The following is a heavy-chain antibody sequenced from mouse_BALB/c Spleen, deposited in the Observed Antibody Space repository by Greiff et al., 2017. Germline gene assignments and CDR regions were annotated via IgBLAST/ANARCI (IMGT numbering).Heavy chain of an antibody. CDR2: ILPGSGST. V-gene: IGHV1-9*01. Sequence: VHLVESGAELMKPGASVKISCKATGYTFSSYWIERVKQRPGHGLEWIGEILPGSGSTNYNEKFKGKATFTADTSSNTAYMQLSSLTSEDSAVYYCAKSSNYYGSSYDYWGQGTTLTVSS. CDR1: GYTFSSYW. CDR3: AKSSNYYGSSYDY. D-gene: IGHD1-1*01. J-gene: IGHJ2*01.